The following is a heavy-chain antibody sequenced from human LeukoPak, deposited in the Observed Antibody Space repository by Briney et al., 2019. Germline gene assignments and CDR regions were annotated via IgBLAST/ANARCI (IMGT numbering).Heavy chain of an antibody. D-gene: IGHD1-14*01. CDR2: INEDGGER. Sequence: PGGSLRLSCAASGFTLNRYWMSWVRQAPGKGLEWVANINEDGGERHYVDSVKGRFTISRDNAKNSLYLQMNSLRAEDTAVYYCARGGNLENWGGGTLGTVSS. CDR3: ARGGNLEN. CDR1: GFTLNRYW. V-gene: IGHV3-7*01. J-gene: IGHJ4*02.